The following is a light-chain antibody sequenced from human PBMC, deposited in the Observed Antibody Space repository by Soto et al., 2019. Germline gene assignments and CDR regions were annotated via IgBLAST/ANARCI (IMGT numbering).Light chain of an antibody. Sequence: DLVMTQSPLSLPVTPGEPASISCRSSQSLLHSKGYNYLDWYLQKPGQSPQLLIYLGSNRASGVPDRFSGSGSGTDFTLKISRVEAEDVGVYYCMQALQTPLTFGGGTKVDIK. V-gene: IGKV2-28*01. J-gene: IGKJ4*01. CDR1: QSLLHSKGYNY. CDR3: MQALQTPLT. CDR2: LGS.